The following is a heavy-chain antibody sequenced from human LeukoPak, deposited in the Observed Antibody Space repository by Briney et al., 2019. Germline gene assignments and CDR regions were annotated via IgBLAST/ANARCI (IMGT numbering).Heavy chain of an antibody. CDR1: GYTFTSYG. J-gene: IGHJ4*02. Sequence: ASVKVSCKASGYTFTSYGISWVRQAPGQGLEWMGWISANNGNTSYAQKLQGRVTMTTDTSTSTAYMELRSLRSDDTAVYYCARAAVPVLIDYWGQGTLVTVSS. D-gene: IGHD6-19*01. CDR2: ISANNGNT. CDR3: ARAAVPVLIDY. V-gene: IGHV1-18*01.